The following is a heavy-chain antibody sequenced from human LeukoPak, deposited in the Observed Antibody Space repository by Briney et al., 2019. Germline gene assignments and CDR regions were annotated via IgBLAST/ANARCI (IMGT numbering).Heavy chain of an antibody. CDR3: AEHGLGRGYSYGSYAFDI. D-gene: IGHD5-18*01. V-gene: IGHV3-23*01. J-gene: IGHJ3*02. Sequence: GGYLRLSCAASGFTFSSYAMSWVRQAPGKGLEWVSAFSGIGGSTYYADSVKGRFTISRDNSKNTLYLQMNSLRAEDTAVYYCAEHGLGRGYSYGSYAFDIWGQGTMVTVSS. CDR2: FSGIGGST. CDR1: GFTFSSYA.